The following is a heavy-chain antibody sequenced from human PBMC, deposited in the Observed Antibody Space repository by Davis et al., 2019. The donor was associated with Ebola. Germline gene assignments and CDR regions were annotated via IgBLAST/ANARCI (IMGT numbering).Heavy chain of an antibody. Sequence: ESLKISCTVSGGSISSYYWSWIRQPPGKGLEWIGYIYYSGSTYYNPSLKSRVTISVDKSKNQFSLKLSSVTAADTAVYYCARRGRCSGGSCYLYYFDYWGQGTLVTVSS. V-gene: IGHV4-59*12. CDR1: GGSISSYY. CDR2: IYYSGST. J-gene: IGHJ4*02. D-gene: IGHD2-15*01. CDR3: ARRGRCSGGSCYLYYFDY.